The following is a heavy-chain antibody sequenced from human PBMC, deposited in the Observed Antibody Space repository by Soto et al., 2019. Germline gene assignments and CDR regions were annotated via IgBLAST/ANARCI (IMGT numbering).Heavy chain of an antibody. J-gene: IGHJ4*02. CDR3: ARAPKVSGSSQTRPDF. V-gene: IGHV4-34*01. CDR2: ISQSGNT. Sequence: SETLSLTCSIYSGSFSGYYWSWIRQPPGKGLEWIGEISQSGNTNYIPSLKSRVSISIDTSMKQFSLNLASVSAADTAVYYCARAPKVSGSSQTRPDFWGQGTLVTVSS. CDR1: SGSFSGYY. D-gene: IGHD6-6*01.